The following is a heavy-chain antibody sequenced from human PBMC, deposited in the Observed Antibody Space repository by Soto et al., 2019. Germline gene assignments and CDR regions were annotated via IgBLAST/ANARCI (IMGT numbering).Heavy chain of an antibody. CDR1: GFTFSSYA. D-gene: IGHD3-22*01. CDR2: ISGSGGST. Sequence: EVQLLESGGGLVQPGGSLRLSCAASGFTFSSYAMSWVRQAPGKGLEWVSAISGSGGSTYYADSVKGRFTISRDNSKNTLYLQMNSLRAEDTAVYYCAKTPTHYYYSSGTYFDYWGQGTLVTVSS. V-gene: IGHV3-23*01. CDR3: AKTPTHYYYSSGTYFDY. J-gene: IGHJ4*02.